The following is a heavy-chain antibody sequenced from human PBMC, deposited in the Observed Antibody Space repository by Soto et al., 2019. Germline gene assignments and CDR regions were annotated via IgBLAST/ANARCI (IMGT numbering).Heavy chain of an antibody. CDR1: GGTFSSYA. J-gene: IGHJ4*02. CDR3: ATHDFTFGGVIAGPDY. Sequence: GASVKVSCKASGGTFSSYAISWVRQAPGQGLEWMGGIIPIFGTANYAQKFQGRVTITADESTSTAYMELSSLRSEDTAVYYCATHDFTFGGVIAGPDYWGQGTLVTVSS. D-gene: IGHD3-16*02. V-gene: IGHV1-69*13. CDR2: IIPIFGTA.